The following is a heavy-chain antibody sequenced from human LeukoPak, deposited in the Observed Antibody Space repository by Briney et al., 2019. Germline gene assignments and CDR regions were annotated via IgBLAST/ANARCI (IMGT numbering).Heavy chain of an antibody. V-gene: IGHV3-66*01. J-gene: IGHJ4*02. D-gene: IGHD5-24*01. CDR3: ATMTAIRHFDY. CDR2: IYSGGNT. Sequence: GGSLRLSCAASGFSFSNVWMSWVRQAPGKGLEWVSVIYSGGNTYYADSVKGRFIISRDNSKNTLNLQVNSLRDEDTAVYYCATMTAIRHFDYWGQGTLLTVSS. CDR1: GFSFSNVW.